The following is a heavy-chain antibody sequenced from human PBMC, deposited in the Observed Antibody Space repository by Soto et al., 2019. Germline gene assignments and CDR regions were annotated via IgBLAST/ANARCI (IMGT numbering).Heavy chain of an antibody. D-gene: IGHD2-15*01. Sequence: SETLSLTCAVSGGSISSGGYSWSWIRQPPGKGLEWIGYIYHSGSTYYNPSLKSRVTISVDTSKNQFSLKLSSVTAADTAVYYCAREGCSGGSCYYIYWGQGTLVTVSS. J-gene: IGHJ4*02. CDR2: IYHSGST. CDR3: AREGCSGGSCYYIY. V-gene: IGHV4-30-2*01. CDR1: GGSISSGGYS.